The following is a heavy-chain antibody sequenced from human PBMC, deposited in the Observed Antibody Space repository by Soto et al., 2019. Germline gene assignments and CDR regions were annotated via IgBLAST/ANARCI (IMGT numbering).Heavy chain of an antibody. CDR2: ISSSGSTA. Sequence: AGSLSLSCAVSGFTFSRIELHWVRPAPGGGLEWISYISSSGSTAYYTSSVEGRFTISRDNANNTVSLQMDSLRAEDTALYYCTRAAWFSYLSFYWGQGALVTVSS. D-gene: IGHD3-10*01. V-gene: IGHV3-48*03. J-gene: IGHJ4*02. CDR3: TRAAWFSYLSFY. CDR1: GFTFSRIE.